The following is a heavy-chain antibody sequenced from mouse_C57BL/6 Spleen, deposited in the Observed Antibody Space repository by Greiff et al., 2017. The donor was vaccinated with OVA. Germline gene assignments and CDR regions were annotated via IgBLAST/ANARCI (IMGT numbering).Heavy chain of an antibody. V-gene: IGHV1-82*01. J-gene: IGHJ3*01. D-gene: IGHD2-2*01. CDR1: GYAFSSSW. CDR3: ASLYYGYDWFAD. Sequence: QVQLQQSGPELVKPGASVKISCKASGYAFSSSWMNWVKQRPGKGLEWIGRIYPGDGDTNYNGKFKGKATLTADESSSTAYMQLSSLTSEDSAVYFCASLYYGYDWFADWGQGTLVTVSA. CDR2: IYPGDGDT.